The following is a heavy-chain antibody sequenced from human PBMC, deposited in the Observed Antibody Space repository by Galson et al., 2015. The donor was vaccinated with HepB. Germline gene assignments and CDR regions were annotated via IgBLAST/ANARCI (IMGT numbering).Heavy chain of an antibody. D-gene: IGHD2-21*02. CDR3: ARDSPAYCGGDCYSGLDY. V-gene: IGHV3-74*01. CDR2: INSDGTST. Sequence: SLRLSCAASGFTFSSYWMHWVRQGPGKGLVWVSRINSDGTSTVYVDSVRGRFTVSRDNAKNTLYLQMNSLRADDTAVYYCARDSPAYCGGDCYSGLDYWGQGTLVTVSS. J-gene: IGHJ4*02. CDR1: GFTFSSYW.